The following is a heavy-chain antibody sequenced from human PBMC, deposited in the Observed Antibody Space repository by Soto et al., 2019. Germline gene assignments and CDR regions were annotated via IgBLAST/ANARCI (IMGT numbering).Heavy chain of an antibody. CDR1: GFTFSDYY. D-gene: IGHD6-13*01. CDR3: ARGRNSSSWYSDY. CDR2: ISSSSSYT. Sequence: GGSLRLSCAASGFTFSDYYMSWIRQAPGKGLEWVSYISSSSSYTNYADSVKGRFTISRDNAKNSLYLQMNSLRAEDTAVYYCARGRNSSSWYSDYWGQGTLVTVSS. J-gene: IGHJ4*02. V-gene: IGHV3-11*05.